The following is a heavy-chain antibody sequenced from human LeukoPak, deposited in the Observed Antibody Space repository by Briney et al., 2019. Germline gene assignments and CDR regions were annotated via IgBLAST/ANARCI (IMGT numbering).Heavy chain of an antibody. V-gene: IGHV4-34*01. CDR1: GGSISSYY. D-gene: IGHD3-22*01. J-gene: IGHJ4*02. CDR3: ARGPPRYYYDSSGGLDY. Sequence: SETLSLTCTVSGGSISSYYWSWIRQPPGKGLEWIGEINHSGSTNYNPSLKSRVTISVGTSKNQFSLKLSSVTAADTAVYYCARGPPRYYYDSSGGLDYWGQGTLVTVSS. CDR2: INHSGST.